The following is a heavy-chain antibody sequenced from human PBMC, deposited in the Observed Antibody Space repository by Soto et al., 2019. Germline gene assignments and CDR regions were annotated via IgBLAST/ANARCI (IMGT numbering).Heavy chain of an antibody. J-gene: IGHJ3*02. CDR1: GGSIISSRCH. CDR3: ARHGNTGSYYDAFDI. V-gene: IGHV4-39*01. Sequence: SENLYITSTVAGGSIISSRCHWGGIPQPPGKGLAWIASFKYSGTTFYNPSLKSRVTLSVDTSKNQFALKLSSVTAAETAVYYCARHGNTGSYYDAFDIWGQGTMVT. CDR2: FKYSGTT. D-gene: IGHD1-26*01.